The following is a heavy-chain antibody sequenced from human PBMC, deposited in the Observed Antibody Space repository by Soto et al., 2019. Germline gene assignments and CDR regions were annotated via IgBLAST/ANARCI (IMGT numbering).Heavy chain of an antibody. Sequence: TLSLTCTVSGGSISSGGYYWSWIRQHPGKGLEWIGYIYYSGSTYYNPSLKSRVTISVDTSKNQFSLKLSSVTAADTAVYYCARLDDAGDYYGMDVWGQGTTVTVSS. V-gene: IGHV4-31*03. CDR2: IYYSGST. J-gene: IGHJ6*02. CDR3: ARLDDAGDYYGMDV. D-gene: IGHD3-16*01. CDR1: GGSISSGGYY.